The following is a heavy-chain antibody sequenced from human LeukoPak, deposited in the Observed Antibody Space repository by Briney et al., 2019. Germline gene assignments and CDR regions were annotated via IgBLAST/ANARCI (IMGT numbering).Heavy chain of an antibody. D-gene: IGHD3-3*01. CDR2: ISYDGGNK. CDR1: GFTFSSYV. CDR3: AKDYYDFWSGGYYYYYGMDV. J-gene: IGHJ6*02. Sequence: GGSLRLSCAASGFTFSSYVMHWVRQAPGKGLGWVAVISYDGGNKYYADSVKGRFTISRDNSKNTLYLQMNSLRSDDTAVYYCAKDYYDFWSGGYYYYYGMDVWGQGTTVTVSS. V-gene: IGHV3-30*18.